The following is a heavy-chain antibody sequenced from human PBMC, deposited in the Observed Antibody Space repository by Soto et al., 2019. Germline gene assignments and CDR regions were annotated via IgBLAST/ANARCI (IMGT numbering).Heavy chain of an antibody. V-gene: IGHV3-21*06. J-gene: IGHJ4*02. CDR1: GFTFTRYS. Sequence: EVQLVESGGGLVKPGGSLRLSCAASGFTFTRYSMNGVGQAQGRGLEWVSSISSTTNYIYYGDSMKGRFTISRDNAKNSLYLEMNSLRAEDTAVYYCARESEDLTSNFDYWGQGTLVTVSS. CDR2: ISSTTNYI. CDR3: ARESEDLTSNFDY.